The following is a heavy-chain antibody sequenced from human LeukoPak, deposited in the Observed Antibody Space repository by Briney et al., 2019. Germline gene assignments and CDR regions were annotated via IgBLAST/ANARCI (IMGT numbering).Heavy chain of an antibody. CDR3: ARDVPAGILET. D-gene: IGHD2-2*01. CDR1: GGSISSGGYN. Sequence: SETLSLTCTVSGGSISSGGYNWSWIRQHPGKGLEWIGYIYYSGSTYYNPSLKSRVTISVDTSKNQFSLKLSSVIAADTAVYYCARDVPAGILETWGQGTMVTVSS. CDR2: IYYSGST. V-gene: IGHV4-31*03. J-gene: IGHJ3*01.